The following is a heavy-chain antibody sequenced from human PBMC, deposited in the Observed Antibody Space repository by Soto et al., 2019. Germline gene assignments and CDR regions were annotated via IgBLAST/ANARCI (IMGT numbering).Heavy chain of an antibody. CDR3: AKDGGGVHHIAAAGTYVWYYFDY. V-gene: IGHV3-30*18. D-gene: IGHD6-13*01. J-gene: IGHJ4*02. CDR1: GFTFSSYG. Sequence: QVQLVESGGGVVQPGRSLRLSCAASGFTFSSYGMHWVRQAPGKGLERVAVISYDGSNKYYADSVKGRFTISRDNSKNTLYLQMNSLRAEDPAVDYCAKDGGGVHHIAAAGTYVWYYFDYWGQGTLVTVSS. CDR2: ISYDGSNK.